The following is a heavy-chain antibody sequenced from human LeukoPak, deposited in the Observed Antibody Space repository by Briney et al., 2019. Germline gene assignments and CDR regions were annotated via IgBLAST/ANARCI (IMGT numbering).Heavy chain of an antibody. J-gene: IGHJ4*02. CDR1: GFTFSNYA. Sequence: RGSLRLSCAASGFTFSNYAMTWVRQAPGKGLEGVSVIGGSGVNAYYADSVKGRFTISRDNSKNTVYLQMNSLRADDTALYYCAKDSTWTQLWFDYWGQGTLVTVSS. CDR3: AKDSTWTQLWFDY. CDR2: IGGSGVNA. V-gene: IGHV3-23*01. D-gene: IGHD5-18*01.